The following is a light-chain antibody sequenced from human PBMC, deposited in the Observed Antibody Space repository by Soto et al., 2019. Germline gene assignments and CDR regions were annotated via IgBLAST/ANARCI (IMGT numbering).Light chain of an antibody. J-gene: IGKJ2*01. CDR2: VAS. V-gene: IGKV1-17*01. CDR1: QGIRND. Sequence: DLQMTQSPSSLSASVGDRVTITCRASQGIRNDLSWYQQKPGQAPKRLVYVASSLDGGVPSRFSGSGSGTEFTLTISSLQPEDFATYYCLQQNNYPRTFCQGTKVEIK. CDR3: LQQNNYPRT.